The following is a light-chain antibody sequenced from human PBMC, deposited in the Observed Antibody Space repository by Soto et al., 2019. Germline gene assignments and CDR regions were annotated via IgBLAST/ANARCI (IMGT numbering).Light chain of an antibody. CDR3: AAWDDSLSGYV. CDR1: SSKTGSNY. V-gene: IGLV1-47*01. Sequence: QSVLTQPPSASGTPGQRVTISCSGSSSKTGSNYVYWYQQLPGTAPKLLIYRNNQRPSGVPDRFSGSKSGTSASLAISGLRSEDEADYYCAAWDDSLSGYVFGTGTKVTVL. J-gene: IGLJ1*01. CDR2: RNN.